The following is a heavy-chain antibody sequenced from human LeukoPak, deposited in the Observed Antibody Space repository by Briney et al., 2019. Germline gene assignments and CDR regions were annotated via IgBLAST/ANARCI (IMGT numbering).Heavy chain of an antibody. CDR2: INPSGGST. CDR1: GYTFTNYY. J-gene: IGHJ5*02. V-gene: IGHV1-46*01. CDR3: ARGGLYYYGSGSYSWFDP. D-gene: IGHD3-10*01. Sequence: GASVTVSYTASGYTFTNYYMRWVRQAPGQGREWMGIINPSGGSTSYAQKFQGRVTMTRDTSTSTVYMELSSLRSEDTAVYYCARGGLYYYGSGSYSWFDPWGQGTLVTVSS.